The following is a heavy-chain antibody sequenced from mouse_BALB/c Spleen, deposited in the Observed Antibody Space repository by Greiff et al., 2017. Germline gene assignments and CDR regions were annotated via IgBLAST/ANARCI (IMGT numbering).Heavy chain of an antibody. CDR1: GFTFSSYT. Sequence: EVKLVESGGGLVQPGGSLKLSCAASGFTFSSYTMSWVRQTPEKRLEWVAYISNGGGSTYYPDTVKGRFTISRDNAKNTLYLQMSSLKSEDTAMYYCARQGIYYYGSSWDYYAMDYWGQGTSVTVSS. CDR2: ISNGGGST. J-gene: IGHJ4*01. V-gene: IGHV5-12-2*01. D-gene: IGHD1-1*01. CDR3: ARQGIYYYGSSWDYYAMDY.